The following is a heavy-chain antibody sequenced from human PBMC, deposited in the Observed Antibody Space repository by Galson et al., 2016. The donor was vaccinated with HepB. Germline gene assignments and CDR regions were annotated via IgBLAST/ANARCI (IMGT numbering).Heavy chain of an antibody. D-gene: IGHD5-12*01. CDR3: TTDRYQWLRSSAMDV. Sequence: SLRLSCAASGFTFSKAWMSWVRQLPGKGLEWVGRIKSQADGGTTDDAAPVKGRFTISRDDSKDTLYLQMNSVKIEDTAVYYCTTDRYQWLRSSAMDVWGKGTTVTVSS. CDR1: GFTFSKAW. CDR2: IKSQADGGTT. J-gene: IGHJ6*04. V-gene: IGHV3-15*01.